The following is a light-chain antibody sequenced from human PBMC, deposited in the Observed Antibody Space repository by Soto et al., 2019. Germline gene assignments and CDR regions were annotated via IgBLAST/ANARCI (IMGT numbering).Light chain of an antibody. J-gene: IGLJ3*02. CDR2: LEGSGTY. V-gene: IGLV4-60*02. CDR1: SGHISYS. CDR3: ETWDSNPQRV. Sequence: QSVLTQSSSASASLGSSVKLTCTLSSGHISYSIAWHQQQPGKAPRYLMKLEGSGTYNKGSGVPDRFSGSSSGADRYLTISNLPFEDEADYYCETWDSNPQRVFGGGTKLTVL.